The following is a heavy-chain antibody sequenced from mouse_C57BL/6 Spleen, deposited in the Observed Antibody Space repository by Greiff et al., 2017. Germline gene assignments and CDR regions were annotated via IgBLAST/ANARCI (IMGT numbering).Heavy chain of an antibody. CDR1: GYTFTEYT. V-gene: IGHV1-62-2*01. J-gene: IGHJ4*01. CDR2: FYPGSGSI. D-gene: IGHD1-1*01. CDR3: ARHEEDYYGSSYGYYYAMDY. Sequence: QVQLKQSGAELVKPGASVKLSCKASGYTFTEYTIHWVKQRSGQGLEWIGWFYPGSGSIKYNEKFKDKATLTADKSSSTVYMELSRLTSEDSAVYFCARHEEDYYGSSYGYYYAMDYWGQGTSVTVSS.